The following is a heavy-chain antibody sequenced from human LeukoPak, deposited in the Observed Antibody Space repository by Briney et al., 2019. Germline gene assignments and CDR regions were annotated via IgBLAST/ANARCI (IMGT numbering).Heavy chain of an antibody. V-gene: IGHV3-23*01. J-gene: IGHJ3*01. D-gene: IGHD2-21*01. Sequence: PGGSLRLSCAASGFSFTFNAMTWVRQAPGKGLEWVSGISDSGDKTYYADSVKGRFTISRANHKNTLYLEMSSLGAEDAAVYYCVKDLVDWAFTRGFDVWGQGTVVTVSS. CDR2: ISDSGDKT. CDR3: VKDLVDWAFTRGFDV. CDR1: GFSFTFNA.